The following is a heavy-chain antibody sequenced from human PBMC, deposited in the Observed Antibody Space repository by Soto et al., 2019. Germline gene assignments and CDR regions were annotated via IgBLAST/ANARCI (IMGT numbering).Heavy chain of an antibody. CDR3: AKGGVQSDY. CDR2: IGGSGGNT. CDR1: GFTFSSYA. V-gene: IGHV3-23*01. Sequence: EVQLLESGGGLVQPGGSLRLSCAASGFTFSSYAMSLVRQAPGKGLEWVSAIGGSGGNTYYADSVKGRFTISMDNSKNMVYLQMNTLRAEDTAIYYCAKGGVQSDYWGQGTLVTVSS. J-gene: IGHJ4*02.